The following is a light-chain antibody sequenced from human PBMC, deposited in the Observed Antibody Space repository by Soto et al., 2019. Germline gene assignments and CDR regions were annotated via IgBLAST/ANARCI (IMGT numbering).Light chain of an antibody. CDR2: KAS. CDR3: QQYNRYWT. J-gene: IGKJ1*01. Sequence: DIQMTQSPSTLSASVGDRVTITCRASQSISSWLAWYQQKPGKAPKLLIYKASSLESGVPSRFSGSGSGTEFTLTISSLQPYDFATYYCQQYNRYWTFGQGTRVEIK. V-gene: IGKV1-5*03. CDR1: QSISSW.